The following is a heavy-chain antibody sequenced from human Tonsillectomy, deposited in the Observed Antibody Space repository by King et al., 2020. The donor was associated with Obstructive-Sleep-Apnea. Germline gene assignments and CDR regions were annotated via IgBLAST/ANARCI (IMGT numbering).Heavy chain of an antibody. V-gene: IGHV1-8*01. CDR2: MNPNSGNT. J-gene: IGHJ6*02. CDR1: GYTFTSYD. D-gene: IGHD6-13*01. CDR3: ARRLAAAFRPHSLGLDKLDYGMDV. Sequence: QLVQSGAEVKKPGASVKVSCKASGYTFTSYDINWVRQATGQGLEWMGWMNPNSGNTGYAQKFQGRVTMTRNTSISTAYMELSSLRSEDTAVYYCARRLAAAFRPHSLGLDKLDYGMDVWGQGTTVTVSS.